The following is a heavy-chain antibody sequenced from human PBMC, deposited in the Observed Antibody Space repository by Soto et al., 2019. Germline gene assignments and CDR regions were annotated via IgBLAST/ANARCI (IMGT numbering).Heavy chain of an antibody. Sequence: EVQLLESGGGLVQPGGSLRLSCAASGFTFRDYAMSWVRQAPGKWLEWVSGIGGGGDDTYYAASVRGRFTVARDNSKTVLFLQMNSLRAEDTAIYYCAKDAIAKNGVCDAFALWGRGTNVNVAS. J-gene: IGHJ3*01. CDR2: IGGGGDDT. D-gene: IGHD2-8*01. CDR1: GFTFRDYA. CDR3: AKDAIAKNGVCDAFAL. V-gene: IGHV3-23*01.